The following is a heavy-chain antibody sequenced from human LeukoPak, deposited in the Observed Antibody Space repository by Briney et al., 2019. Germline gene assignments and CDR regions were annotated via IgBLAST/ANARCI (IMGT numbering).Heavy chain of an antibody. D-gene: IGHD2-15*01. CDR3: AKGVSIVVVVAATD. J-gene: IGHJ4*02. CDR1: GFTFSSYA. CDR2: ISGSGGST. Sequence: GGSLRLSCAASGFTFSSYAMSWVRQAPGKGLEWVSAISGSGGSTYYADSVKGRFTISRDNSKNALYLQMNSLRAEDTAVYYCAKGVSIVVVVAATDWGQGTLVTVSS. V-gene: IGHV3-23*01.